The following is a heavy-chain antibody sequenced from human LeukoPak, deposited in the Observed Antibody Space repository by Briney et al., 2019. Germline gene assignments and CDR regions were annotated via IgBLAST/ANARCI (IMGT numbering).Heavy chain of an antibody. D-gene: IGHD6-19*01. Sequence: GGSLRLSCAASGFTFSTYPMSWVGQAPGKGLEWVSAISGSGGDTYHADSVKGRFTITRDNSKNTLYLQMNSLRAEDTALYYCATSSGWYPKYFDYWGQGTLVTVSS. CDR3: ATSSGWYPKYFDY. J-gene: IGHJ4*02. CDR1: GFTFSTYP. CDR2: ISGSGGDT. V-gene: IGHV3-23*01.